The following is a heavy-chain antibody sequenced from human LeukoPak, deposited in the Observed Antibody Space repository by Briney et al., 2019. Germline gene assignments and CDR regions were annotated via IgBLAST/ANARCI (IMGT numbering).Heavy chain of an antibody. V-gene: IGHV3-74*01. CDR2: INSDGSRT. J-gene: IGHJ4*02. Sequence: GGSLRLSCAASGFTLSSYEMHWVRQAPGKGLVWVSRINSDGSRTGYADSVKGRFTISRDNAKNTLYLQMNSLRAEDMAIYYCARELPREVTLDYWGQGTLVTVSS. CDR3: ARELPREVTLDY. CDR1: GFTLSSYE. D-gene: IGHD2-21*02.